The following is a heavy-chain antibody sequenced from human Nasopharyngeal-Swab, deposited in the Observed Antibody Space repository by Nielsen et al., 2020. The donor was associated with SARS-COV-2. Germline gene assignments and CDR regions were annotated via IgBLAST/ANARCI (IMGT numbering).Heavy chain of an antibody. CDR3: ANRRGSSWHPYCFDY. J-gene: IGHJ4*02. CDR2: ISGSGGST. Sequence: GESLKISCAASGFTFRSHDMTWVRQAPGKGLEWVSTISGSGGSTHYADSVKGRFTISRDNSENTLYLQMNSLRAEDTAVYYCANRRGSSWHPYCFDYWGQGTLVTVSS. D-gene: IGHD6-13*01. V-gene: IGHV3-23*01. CDR1: GFTFRSHD.